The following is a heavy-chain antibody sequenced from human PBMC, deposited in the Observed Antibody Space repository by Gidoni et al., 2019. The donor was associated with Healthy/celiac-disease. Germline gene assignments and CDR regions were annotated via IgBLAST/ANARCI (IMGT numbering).Heavy chain of an antibody. Sequence: QVQLVQAGAEVKKPGAAVKVSCKASGYTFTSYYMHWVRQAPGQGLEWMGIINPSGGSTSYAQKFQGSVTMTRDTSTSTVYMELSSLRSEDTAVYYCARDRGGYNYKDYWGQGTLVTVSS. D-gene: IGHD5-12*01. V-gene: IGHV1-46*01. CDR3: ARDRGGYNYKDY. J-gene: IGHJ4*02. CDR1: GYTFTSYY. CDR2: INPSGGST.